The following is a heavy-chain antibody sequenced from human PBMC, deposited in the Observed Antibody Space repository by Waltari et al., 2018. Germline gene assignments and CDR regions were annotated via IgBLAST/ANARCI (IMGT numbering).Heavy chain of an antibody. CDR1: GYTFTSYG. Sequence: QVQLVQSGAEVKKPGASVKVSCKASGYTFTSYGISWVRQAPGHGLEWMGWISAYNGNTNYAQKLQGRVTMTTDTSTSTAYMELRSLRSDDTAVYYCARDPYSSSWSLYYYYGMDVWGQGTTVTVSS. V-gene: IGHV1-18*01. CDR2: ISAYNGNT. D-gene: IGHD6-13*01. J-gene: IGHJ6*02. CDR3: ARDPYSSSWSLYYYYGMDV.